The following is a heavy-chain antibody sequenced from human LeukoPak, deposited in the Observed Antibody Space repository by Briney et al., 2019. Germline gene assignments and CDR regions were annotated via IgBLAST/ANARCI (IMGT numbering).Heavy chain of an antibody. CDR2: ISAYNGKT. D-gene: IGHD6-13*01. CDR1: GYTFTSYG. V-gene: IGHV1-18*01. Sequence: ASVKVSCKASGYTFTSYGISWVRQAPGQGLEWMGWISAYNGKTNHAQNFQGIVTMTTDTSTSTAYMELRSLRSDDTAVYYCARDGKQQLGFDYWGLGTLVTVSS. J-gene: IGHJ4*02. CDR3: ARDGKQQLGFDY.